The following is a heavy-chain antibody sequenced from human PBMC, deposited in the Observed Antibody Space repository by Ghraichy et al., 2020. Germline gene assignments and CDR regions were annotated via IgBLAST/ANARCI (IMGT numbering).Heavy chain of an antibody. Sequence: LSLTCAASGFSLTEYAVSWVRQAPGKGLEWISGIRGSGDSTYYADSVKGRFTMSRDRSKSTLYLQMNSLRADDTAVYFCTKDRYCTSTRCPFDYWGQGTLVTVSS. D-gene: IGHD2-2*01. CDR1: GFSLTEYA. CDR3: TKDRYCTSTRCPFDY. J-gene: IGHJ4*02. CDR2: IRGSGDST. V-gene: IGHV3-23*01.